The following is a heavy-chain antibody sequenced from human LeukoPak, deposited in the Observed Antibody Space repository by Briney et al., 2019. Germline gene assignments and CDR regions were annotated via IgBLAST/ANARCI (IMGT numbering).Heavy chain of an antibody. CDR1: GGSISSSSYY. CDR2: IYYSGST. D-gene: IGHD1-7*01. CDR3: ARWITGTTRGFDY. Sequence: SETLSLTCTVSGGSISSSSYYWGWIRQPPGKGLEWIGSIYYSGSTYYNPSLKSRVTISVDTSKNQFSLKLSSVTAADTAVYYCARWITGTTRGFDYWGQGTLVTVSS. J-gene: IGHJ4*02. V-gene: IGHV4-39*01.